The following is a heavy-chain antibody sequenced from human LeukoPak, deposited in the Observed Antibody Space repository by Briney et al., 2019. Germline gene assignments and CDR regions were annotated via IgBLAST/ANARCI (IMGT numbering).Heavy chain of an antibody. V-gene: IGHV4-39*07. CDR1: GVSISSGSNY. CDR3: ARSDGYGLVGI. Sequence: SETLSLTCSVSGVSISSGSNYWGWIRQSPGKTLEWIGSIYSSGGTYYNPSLKSRVIILIDTAKNHFSLNLSSVTAADTAVYYCARSDGYGLVGIWGQGTMVTVSS. CDR2: IYSSGGT. D-gene: IGHD3-10*01. J-gene: IGHJ3*02.